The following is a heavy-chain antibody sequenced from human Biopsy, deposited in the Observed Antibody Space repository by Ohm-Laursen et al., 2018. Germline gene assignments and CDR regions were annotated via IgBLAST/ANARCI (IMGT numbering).Heavy chain of an antibody. J-gene: IGHJ6*02. D-gene: IGHD2-2*01. CDR1: GGSVSDSFHF. V-gene: IGHV4-61*01. Sequence: GTLYLTFTVSGGSVSDSFHFWSWIRQPPGKGLEWIGDVYYSGTTNYNPSLKSRLTISVDTSKNQFSLNLNSVTAADTAVYFCARDVKRYCSGTSCYSGYFGMDVWGQGTTVTVS. CDR3: ARDVKRYCSGTSCYSGYFGMDV. CDR2: VYYSGTT.